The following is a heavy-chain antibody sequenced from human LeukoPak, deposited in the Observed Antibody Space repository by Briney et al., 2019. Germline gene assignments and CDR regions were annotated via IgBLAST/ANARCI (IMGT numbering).Heavy chain of an antibody. D-gene: IGHD2-15*01. CDR1: GGSLSGYY. CDR3: ARAFTICSGGSCYPYFDY. V-gene: IGHV4-34*01. Sequence: SETLSLTCAVYGGSLSGYYWSWIRQPPGKGLEWIGEINHSGSTNYNPSLKSRVTISVDTSKNQFSLKLSSVTAADTAVYYCARAFTICSGGSCYPYFDYWGQGTLVTVSS. J-gene: IGHJ4*02. CDR2: INHSGST.